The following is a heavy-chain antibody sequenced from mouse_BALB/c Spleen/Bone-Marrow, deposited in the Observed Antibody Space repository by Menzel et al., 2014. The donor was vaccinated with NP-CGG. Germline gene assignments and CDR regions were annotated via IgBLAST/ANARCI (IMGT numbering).Heavy chain of an antibody. J-gene: IGHJ1*01. D-gene: IGHD2-9*01. V-gene: IGHV5-6-5*01. Sequence: EVMLVESGGGLLKPGGSLQLSCAASGFTFSSYAMSWVRPTPEKRLVWVASISRRGTTYYPASVQGRFTIARDNARNILNLQMSSLRAEDTDMYYCASPTTVHWYFDVWGAGTTVTVSS. CDR2: ISRRGTT. CDR3: ASPTTVHWYFDV. CDR1: GFTFSSYA.